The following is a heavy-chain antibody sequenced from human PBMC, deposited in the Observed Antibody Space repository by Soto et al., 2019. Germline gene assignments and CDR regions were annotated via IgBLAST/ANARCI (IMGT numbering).Heavy chain of an antibody. CDR1: GYTFTSYG. V-gene: IGHV1-18*01. J-gene: IGHJ6*02. D-gene: IGHD1-1*01. CDR3: ARESRTILPTYYYYYGMDV. Sequence: GASVKVSCKASGYTFTSYGISWVRQAPGQGLEWMGWISAYNGNTNYAQKLQGRVTMTTDTSTSTAYMELRSLRSDDTAVYYCARESRTILPTYYYYYGMDVWGQGTTVTVSS. CDR2: ISAYNGNT.